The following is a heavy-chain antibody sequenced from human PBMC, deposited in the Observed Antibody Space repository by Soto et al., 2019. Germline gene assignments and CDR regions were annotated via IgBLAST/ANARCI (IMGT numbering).Heavy chain of an antibody. Sequence: EVQRVESGGGLVQPGGSLRLSCAASGFTVSSNYMSWVRQAPGKGLEWVSVIYSGGSTYYADSVKGRFTISRDNSKNTLYLQMNSLRAEDTAVYYCARDGYYYDSSGYYSYLDYWGQGTLVTVSS. V-gene: IGHV3-66*01. CDR2: IYSGGST. D-gene: IGHD3-22*01. J-gene: IGHJ4*02. CDR1: GFTVSSNY. CDR3: ARDGYYYDSSGYYSYLDY.